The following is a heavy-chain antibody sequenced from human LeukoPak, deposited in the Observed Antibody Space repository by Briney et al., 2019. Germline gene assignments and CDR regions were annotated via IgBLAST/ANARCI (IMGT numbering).Heavy chain of an antibody. Sequence: GGSLRLSCAASGFTISSNYMSWVRQAPGKGLEWVSYISSSGSTIYYADSVKGRFTISRDNAKNSLYLQMNSLRAEDTAVYYCARDIVVVPAAIENGMDVWGQGTTVTVSS. D-gene: IGHD2-2*01. CDR2: ISSSGSTI. J-gene: IGHJ6*02. V-gene: IGHV3-11*01. CDR1: GFTISSNY. CDR3: ARDIVVVPAAIENGMDV.